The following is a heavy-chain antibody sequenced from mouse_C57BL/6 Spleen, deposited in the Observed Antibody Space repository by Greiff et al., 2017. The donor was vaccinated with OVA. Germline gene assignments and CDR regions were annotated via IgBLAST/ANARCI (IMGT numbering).Heavy chain of an antibody. V-gene: IGHV1-64*01. J-gene: IGHJ4*01. D-gene: IGHD1-1*01. Sequence: VQLQQPGAELVKPGASVKLSCKASGYTFTSYWMHWVKQRPGQGLEWIGMIHPNSGSTNYNEKFKSKATLTVDKSSSTAYMQLSSLTSEDSAVYYCARDYYGSSYPHAMDYWGQGTSVTVSS. CDR1: GYTFTSYW. CDR3: ARDYYGSSYPHAMDY. CDR2: IHPNSGST.